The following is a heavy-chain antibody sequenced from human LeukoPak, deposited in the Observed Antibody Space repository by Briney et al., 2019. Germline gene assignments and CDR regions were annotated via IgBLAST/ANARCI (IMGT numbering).Heavy chain of an antibody. J-gene: IGHJ4*02. CDR3: ATLQGVVGATDY. D-gene: IGHD1-26*01. CDR2: ISGSGGST. Sequence: PGGSLRLSCAASGFTVTDNYMNWVRQSSGKGLEWVSAISGSGGSTYYADSVKGRFTISRDNSKNTLYLQMNSLRAEDTAVYYCATLQGVVGATDYWGQGTLVTVSS. CDR1: GFTVTDNY. V-gene: IGHV3-23*01.